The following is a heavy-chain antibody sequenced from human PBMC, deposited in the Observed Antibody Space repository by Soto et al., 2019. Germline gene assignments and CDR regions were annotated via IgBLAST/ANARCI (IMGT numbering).Heavy chain of an antibody. CDR3: SRHKDRPQFGSNSYSGIDV. CDR2: TIPIFPTP. D-gene: IGHD6-13*01. J-gene: IGHJ6*02. CDR1: GGTFGNSA. V-gene: IGHV1-69*05. Sequence: QVQLVQSGAEVKKPGSSVTVSCKASGGTFGNSAISWVRQAPGQGLEWMGGTIPIFPTPDYAQKFQGRVTXTXDXPTGTAYMELTSLRSEDTAVYYCSRHKDRPQFGSNSYSGIDVWGQGTTVTVSS.